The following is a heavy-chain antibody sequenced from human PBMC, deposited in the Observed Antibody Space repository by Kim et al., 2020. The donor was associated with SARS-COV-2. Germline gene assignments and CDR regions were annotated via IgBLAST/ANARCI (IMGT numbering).Heavy chain of an antibody. D-gene: IGHD1-26*01. J-gene: IGHJ1*01. CDR3: AGVLAGSGSWTPLDH. V-gene: IGHV3-11*01. CDR1: GFTFSDYY. Sequence: GGSLRLSCAASGFTFSDYYMSWVRQAPGKGLEWVSYISSISNTIAYPDSGRGRFSISRDNGKNSLYLQMNSLRAEAPAVYNCAGVLAGSGSWTPLDHW. CDR2: ISSISNTI.